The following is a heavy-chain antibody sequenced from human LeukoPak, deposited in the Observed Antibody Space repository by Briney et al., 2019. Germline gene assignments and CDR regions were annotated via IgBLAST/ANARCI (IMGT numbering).Heavy chain of an antibody. J-gene: IGHJ5*02. D-gene: IGHD3-22*01. Sequence: SETLSLTCTVSGGSISSSSYYWGWIRQPPGKGLEWIGSIYYSGSTNYNPSLKSRVTMSVDTSKNQFSLKLSSVTAADTAVYYCARNYYDSSGSDWFDPWGQGTLVTVSS. V-gene: IGHV4-39*07. CDR1: GGSISSSSYY. CDR3: ARNYYDSSGSDWFDP. CDR2: IYYSGST.